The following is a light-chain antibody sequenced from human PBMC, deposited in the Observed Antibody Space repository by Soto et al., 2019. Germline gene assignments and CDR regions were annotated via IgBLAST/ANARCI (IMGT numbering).Light chain of an antibody. J-gene: IGKJ1*01. V-gene: IGKV3-15*01. CDR3: QQYNNWRT. Sequence: VLTQSPATLYLSPGERATLSCRASQNVRSNLAWYQQKPGQAPRLLIYGASTRATGIPARFIGSGSGTEFTLTIRSLKSEDFAVYYCQQYNNWRTFCQGTKVDIK. CDR2: GAS. CDR1: QNVRSN.